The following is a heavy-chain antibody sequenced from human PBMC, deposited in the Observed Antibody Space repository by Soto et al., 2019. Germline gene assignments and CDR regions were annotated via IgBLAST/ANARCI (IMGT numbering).Heavy chain of an antibody. CDR3: ERGVAAAAESDY. Sequence: KLSCKAVGYALTRYRISCVRKAPGQGLEWMGWISAYNGNTNYAQKLQGRVTMTTDTSTSTAYMELRSLRSDDTAVYYCERGVAAAAESDYWGQGTLVTVSS. CDR1: GYALTRYR. V-gene: IGHV1-18*01. D-gene: IGHD6-13*01. J-gene: IGHJ4*02. CDR2: ISAYNGNT.